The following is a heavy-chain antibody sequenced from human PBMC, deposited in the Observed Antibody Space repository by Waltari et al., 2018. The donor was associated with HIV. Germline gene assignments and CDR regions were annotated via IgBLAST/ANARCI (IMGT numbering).Heavy chain of an antibody. CDR3: ARNDYGDHGNWFDP. V-gene: IGHV1-18*01. J-gene: IGHJ5*02. D-gene: IGHD4-17*01. Sequence: QVQLVQSGVEVKEPGASVKVSCKASGYTFTTYGISWVRQAPGQGLEWMGWFSGYNGNTNYAQKFQGRVTMTTDTSTSTVYMELRSLRSDDTAVYYCARNDYGDHGNWFDPWGQGTLVTVSS. CDR1: GYTFTTYG. CDR2: FSGYNGNT.